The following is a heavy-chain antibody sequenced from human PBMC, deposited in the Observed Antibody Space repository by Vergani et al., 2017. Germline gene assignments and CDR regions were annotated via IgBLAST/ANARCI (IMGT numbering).Heavy chain of an antibody. CDR2: ISYDGSNK. V-gene: IGHV3-30*18. CDR1: GFTFSSYG. Sequence: VQLVESGGGVVQPGRSLRLSCAASGFTFSSYGMHWVRQATGKGLEWVAVISYDGSNKYYADSVKGRFTISRDNSKNTLYLQMNSLRAEDTAVYYCAKTVTTWDYYYYMDVWGKGTTVTVSS. CDR3: AKTVTTWDYYYYMDV. D-gene: IGHD4-17*01. J-gene: IGHJ6*03.